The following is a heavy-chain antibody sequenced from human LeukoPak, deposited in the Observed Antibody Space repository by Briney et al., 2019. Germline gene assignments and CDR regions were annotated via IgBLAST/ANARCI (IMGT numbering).Heavy chain of an antibody. CDR1: GYTLTELS. CDR2: FDPEDGET. D-gene: IGHD3-10*01. J-gene: IGHJ4*02. CDR3: ARGFGESQPFDY. V-gene: IGHV1-24*01. Sequence: ASVKVSCKVSGYTLTELSMHWVRQAPGKGLEWMGGFDPEDGETIYAQKFQGRVTMTEDTSTDTAYMELSSLRSEDTAVYYCARGFGESQPFDYWGQGTLVTVSS.